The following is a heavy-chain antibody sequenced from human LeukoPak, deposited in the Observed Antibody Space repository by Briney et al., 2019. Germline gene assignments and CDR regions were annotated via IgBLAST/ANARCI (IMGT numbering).Heavy chain of an antibody. CDR2: IKQDGSEK. CDR1: GFTFSSYW. D-gene: IGHD3-16*02. J-gene: IGHJ4*02. Sequence: SGGSLRLSCAASGFTFSSYWMSWVRQAPGKGLEWVANIKQDGSEKYYVDSVKGRFTISRDNAKKSLYLQMNSLRAEDTAVYYCAKDPSYDYVWGSYPLFDYWGQGTLVTVSS. CDR3: AKDPSYDYVWGSYPLFDY. V-gene: IGHV3-7*03.